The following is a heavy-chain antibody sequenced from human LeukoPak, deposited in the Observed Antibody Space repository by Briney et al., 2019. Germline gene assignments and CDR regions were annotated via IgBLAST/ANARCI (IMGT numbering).Heavy chain of an antibody. Sequence: PGGSLRLSCAASGFTFSNAWMSWVRQAPGKGLELIGYINHSGSTNYNPSLKSRVTISVDTSKNQFSLKLSSVTAADTAVYYCARVSGFLFWGQGTLVTVSS. CDR3: ARVSGFLF. J-gene: IGHJ4*02. CDR1: GFTFSNAW. V-gene: IGHV4-59*08. CDR2: INHSGST. D-gene: IGHD6-25*01.